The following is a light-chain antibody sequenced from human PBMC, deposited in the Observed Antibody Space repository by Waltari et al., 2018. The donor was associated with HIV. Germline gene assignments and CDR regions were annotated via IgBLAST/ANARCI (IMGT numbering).Light chain of an antibody. CDR1: SSNIGAGYH. CDR2: GNS. V-gene: IGLV1-40*01. J-gene: IGLJ1*01. Sequence: QSVLTQPPSVSGAPGQMVTISCTGSSSNIGAGYHVHWYQQLPGTAPKLLIDGNSNRPSGVPDRFSGPKSGTSASLAISGLQPEDEADYYCQSYDSSLSGYVFGTGTKVTVL. CDR3: QSYDSSLSGYV.